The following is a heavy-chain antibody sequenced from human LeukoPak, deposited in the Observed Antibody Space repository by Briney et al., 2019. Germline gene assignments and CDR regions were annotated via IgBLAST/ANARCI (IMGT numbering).Heavy chain of an antibody. D-gene: IGHD2-15*01. Sequence: PGGSLRLSCAVSGLTFSDYRMSWVRQAPGKGLEWVSVIYSGGSTFYADSVKGRFTISRDNSKNTLYLQMNSLRAEDTAVYYCASDSYSPEYFQHWGQGTLVTVSS. CDR2: IYSGGST. V-gene: IGHV3-66*01. J-gene: IGHJ1*01. CDR1: GLTFSDYR. CDR3: ASDSYSPEYFQH.